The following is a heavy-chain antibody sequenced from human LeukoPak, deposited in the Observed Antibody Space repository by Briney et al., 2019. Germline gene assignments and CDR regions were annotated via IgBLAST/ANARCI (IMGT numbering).Heavy chain of an antibody. CDR3: AKDFDGGSATAHFDY. CDR1: GFTFDDYA. Sequence: GGSLRLSCAAPGFTFDDYAMHWVRQAPGKGLEWVSGISWNSGSIGYADSVKGRFTISRNNAKNSLYLQMNSLRAEDTALYYCAKDFDGGSATAHFDYWGQGTLVTVSS. V-gene: IGHV3-9*01. D-gene: IGHD2-15*01. CDR2: ISWNSGSI. J-gene: IGHJ4*02.